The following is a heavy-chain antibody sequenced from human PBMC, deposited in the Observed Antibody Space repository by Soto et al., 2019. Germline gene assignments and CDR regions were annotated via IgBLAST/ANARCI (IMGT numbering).Heavy chain of an antibody. J-gene: IGHJ6*02. D-gene: IGHD4-17*01. CDR2: ISSSSSYI. Sequence: EVQLVESGGGLVKPGGSLRLSCAASGFTFSSYSMNWVRQAPGKGLEWVSSISSSSSYIYYADSVKGRFTISRDNAKNSLYLQMNSLRAEDTAVYYGARDVISAYGDYAYYYYGMDVWGQGTTVTVSS. V-gene: IGHV3-21*01. CDR3: ARDVISAYGDYAYYYYGMDV. CDR1: GFTFSSYS.